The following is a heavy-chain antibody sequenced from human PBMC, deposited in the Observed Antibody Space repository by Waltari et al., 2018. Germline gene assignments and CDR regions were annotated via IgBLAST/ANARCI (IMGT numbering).Heavy chain of an antibody. J-gene: IGHJ4*02. CDR1: GFSFTRFG. V-gene: IGHV3-30*18. Sequence: QVQLVESGGGVAQPGTSPRLPCATPGFSFTRFGLPGVRQAPGKRLEWVSVISYDGSNKYYADSVKGRFTVSRDNSNNTLYLERNSLRPEDMAVFYCAKASNKYGYGYAPLDYWGQGTLVTVSS. CDR3: AKASNKYGYGYAPLDY. CDR2: ISYDGSNK. D-gene: IGHD5-18*01.